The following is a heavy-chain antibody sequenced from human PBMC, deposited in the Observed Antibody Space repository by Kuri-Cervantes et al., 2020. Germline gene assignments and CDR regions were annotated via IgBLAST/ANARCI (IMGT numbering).Heavy chain of an antibody. V-gene: IGHV1-46*01. J-gene: IGHJ2*01. D-gene: IGHD6-19*01. Sequence: ASVKVSCKASGGTFSSYAISWVRQAPGQGLEWMGIINPSGGSTSYAQKFQGRVTMTRDTSTSTVYMELSSLRSEDTAVYYCARGSYSSGWSPHTYWYFDLWGRGTLVTVSS. CDR3: ARGSYSSGWSPHTYWYFDL. CDR1: GGTFSSYA. CDR2: INPSGGST.